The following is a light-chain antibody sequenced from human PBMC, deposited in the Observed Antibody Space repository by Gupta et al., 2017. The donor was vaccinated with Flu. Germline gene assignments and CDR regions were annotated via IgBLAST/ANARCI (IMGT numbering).Light chain of an antibody. V-gene: IGKV1-5*03. CDR2: KVS. Sequence: PSTLSASVGDRVTITCRASQGISRWLAWYQQKPGKAPKLLIYKVSNLEGGVPSRFSGSGSGTEFTLTISSLQPDDFAAYYCQQYNSYPYTFGQGTKLEIK. J-gene: IGKJ2*01. CDR3: QQYNSYPYT. CDR1: QGISRW.